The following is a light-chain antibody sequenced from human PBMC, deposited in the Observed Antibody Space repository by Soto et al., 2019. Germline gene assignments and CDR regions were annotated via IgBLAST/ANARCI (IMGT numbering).Light chain of an antibody. CDR3: QQSYSTPWT. J-gene: IGKJ1*01. Sequence: ITPSPSTLSGSVGDRVTIPCRASQGISSFLAWYQQKPGKAPKYLIYGVSNLQSGVPSRFSGSGSGADFTLIISSLQPEDFATYYCQQSYSTPWTFGQGTKVDIK. CDR2: GVS. V-gene: IGKV1-39*01. CDR1: QGISSF.